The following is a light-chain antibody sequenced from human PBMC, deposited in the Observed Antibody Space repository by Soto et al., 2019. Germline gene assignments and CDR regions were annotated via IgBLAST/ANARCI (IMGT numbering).Light chain of an antibody. CDR1: QTVRNNY. V-gene: IGKV3-20*01. CDR2: DAS. J-gene: IGKJ4*01. Sequence: EFVLTQAPGTLSLSPGERATLSCRASQTVRNNYLAWYQQKPGQAPRLLIYDASSRATGIPDRFSGGGSGTAFTLTLSRLDPQPFAVSYCHPFSGYPLAFREGTKV. CDR3: HPFSGYPLA.